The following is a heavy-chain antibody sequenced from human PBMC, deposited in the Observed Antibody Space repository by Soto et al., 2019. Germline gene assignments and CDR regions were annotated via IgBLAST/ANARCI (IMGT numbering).Heavy chain of an antibody. J-gene: IGHJ4*02. Sequence: SETLSLTCTVSGGSISSYYWSWIRQPPGKGLEWIGYIYYSGSTNYNPSLKSRVTISVDRSKNQFSLKLSSVTAADTAVYYCARGVPVRFDYWGQGTLVTVSS. CDR3: ARGVPVRFDY. D-gene: IGHD4-17*01. CDR2: IYYSGST. CDR1: GGSISSYY. V-gene: IGHV4-59*12.